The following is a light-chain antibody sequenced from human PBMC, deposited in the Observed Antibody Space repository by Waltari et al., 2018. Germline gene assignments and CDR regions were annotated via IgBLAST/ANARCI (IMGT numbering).Light chain of an antibody. CDR2: GAS. Sequence: IVLTQSPGTLSLSPGERATLSCRASQSVGRTLAWYQKRPGQAPRLLIYGASTRATAIPDRFSDSGSGTDFSLTISRLEPEDFAVYYCQHYVRLPVTFGQGTTVEIK. CDR3: QHYVRLPVT. J-gene: IGKJ1*01. V-gene: IGKV3-20*01. CDR1: QSVGRT.